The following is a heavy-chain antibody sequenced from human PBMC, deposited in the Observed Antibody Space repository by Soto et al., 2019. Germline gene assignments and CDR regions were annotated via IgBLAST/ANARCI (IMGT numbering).Heavy chain of an antibody. D-gene: IGHD3-9*01. CDR1: GLTVSGKKY. J-gene: IGHJ4*02. CDR2: ISGSGGST. Sequence: PGGSLRLSCTAFGLTVSGKKYMAWVRQAPGKGLEWVSAISGSGGSTYYADSVKGRFTISRDNSKNTLYLQMNSLRAEDTAVYYCAKVNYDILTGYQYYFDYWGQGTLVTVSS. V-gene: IGHV3-23*01. CDR3: AKVNYDILTGYQYYFDY.